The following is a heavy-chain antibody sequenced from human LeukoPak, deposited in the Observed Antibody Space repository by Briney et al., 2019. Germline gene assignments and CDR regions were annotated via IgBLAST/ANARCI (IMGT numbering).Heavy chain of an antibody. CDR2: IVVGSGNT. CDR3: AATRDCSSTSCLNWYFDL. D-gene: IGHD2-2*01. J-gene: IGHJ2*01. Sequence: GTSVKVSCKASGFTFTSSAMQWVRQARGQRLEWIGWIVVGSGNTNYAQKFQEGVTITRDMSTSTAYMELSSLRSEDTAVYYCAATRDCSSTSCLNWYFDLWGRGTLVTVSS. CDR1: GFTFTSSA. V-gene: IGHV1-58*02.